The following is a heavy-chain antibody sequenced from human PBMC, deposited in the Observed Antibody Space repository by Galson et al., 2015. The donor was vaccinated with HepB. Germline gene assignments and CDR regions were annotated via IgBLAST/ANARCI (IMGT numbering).Heavy chain of an antibody. J-gene: IGHJ4*02. CDR3: ARSKGCSGGSCYSVDY. V-gene: IGHV1-69*01. CDR2: IIPMFGTT. CDR1: GGMFNSYA. D-gene: IGHD2-15*01. Sequence: SCKASGGMFNSYAISWVRQAPGQGLQWMGGIIPMFGTTSYAQKFQGRVTITADESTTTAYMELSSLNSEGTAVYYCARSKGCSGGSCYSVDYWGQGTLVTVSS.